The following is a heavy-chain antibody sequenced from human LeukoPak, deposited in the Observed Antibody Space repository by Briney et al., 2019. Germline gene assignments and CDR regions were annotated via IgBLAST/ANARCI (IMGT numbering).Heavy chain of an antibody. Sequence: GASGRVSCKASGYTFTSYYMHWVRQAPGQGLEWMGIINPSVGSTSYEQKFQGRLTMTRDTSTSTVDMELRSLRSEDTAVYYCARAGRGGGFDYWGQGTLVIV. J-gene: IGHJ4*02. V-gene: IGHV1-46*01. CDR2: INPSVGST. D-gene: IGHD1-14*01. CDR1: GYTFTSYY. CDR3: ARAGRGGGFDY.